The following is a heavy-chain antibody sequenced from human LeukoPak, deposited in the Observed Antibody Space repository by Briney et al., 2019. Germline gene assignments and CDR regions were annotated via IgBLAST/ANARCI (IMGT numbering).Heavy chain of an antibody. V-gene: IGHV3-7*01. CDR1: GFTFINYW. CDR3: ARALDSSSSRYQAFEE. J-gene: IGHJ4*02. CDR2: IKQDESEK. D-gene: IGHD2-2*01. Sequence: GGSLRLSCSASGFTFINYWMSWVRQAPGKGLEWVANIKQDESEKYYVDSVKGRFTISRDNAKSSLYLQMNSLRAEDTAVYYCARALDSSSSRYQAFEEWGQGTLVTVSS.